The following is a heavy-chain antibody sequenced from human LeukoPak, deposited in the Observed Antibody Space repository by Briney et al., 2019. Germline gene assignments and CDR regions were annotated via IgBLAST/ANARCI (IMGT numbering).Heavy chain of an antibody. CDR2: IYYSGST. V-gene: IGHV4-59*08. CDR1: GGSISSYY. CDR3: ARHAELYYYGSGSYIRQYYFDY. D-gene: IGHD3-10*01. J-gene: IGHJ4*02. Sequence: SETLSLTCTVSGGSISSYYWSWIRQPPGKGLEWIGYIYYSGSTNYNPSLKSRVTISVDTSKNQFSLKLSSVTAADTAVYYCARHAELYYYGSGSYIRQYYFDYWGQGTLVTVSS.